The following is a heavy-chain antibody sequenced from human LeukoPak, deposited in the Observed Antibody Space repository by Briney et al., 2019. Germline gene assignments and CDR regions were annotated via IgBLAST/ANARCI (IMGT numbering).Heavy chain of an antibody. CDR3: ARHVVPGGEPHKCFDS. D-gene: IGHD2-2*01. J-gene: IGHJ5*01. CDR2: IYPGDSDT. Sequence: GESLKISCKVSGYNFINYWIGWVRPMPGKGLEWMGIIYPGDSDTRYSPSIQGQVTISADKSIGTAYLQWSSLKASDTAMYYCARHVVPGGEPHKCFDSWGQGTLVTVSS. CDR1: GYNFINYW. V-gene: IGHV5-51*01.